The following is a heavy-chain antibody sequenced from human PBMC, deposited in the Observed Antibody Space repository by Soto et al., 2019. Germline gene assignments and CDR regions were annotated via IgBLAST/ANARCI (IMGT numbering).Heavy chain of an antibody. CDR2: ISPSSTYI. D-gene: IGHD2-15*01. J-gene: IGHJ4*02. CDR3: ATDTGDIEVVPATT. CDR1: GLDFEKCS. V-gene: IGHV3-21*04. Sequence: GGSLRLSCAASGLDFEKCSMNWFRQPPGKGPEWLASISPSSTYIRYADSVKGRFTISRDNARNSLSLQMMNPRADDTAIYYCATDTGDIEVVPATTWGQGTLVTVSS.